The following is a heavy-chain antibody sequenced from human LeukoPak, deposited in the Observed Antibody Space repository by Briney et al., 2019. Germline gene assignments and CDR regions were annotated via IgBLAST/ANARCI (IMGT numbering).Heavy chain of an antibody. CDR3: ARDSKRYSSSSDH. Sequence: KPGGSLRLSCAASGFTFSSYSMNWVRQAPGKGLEWVSSISSSSSYMYYADSVKGRFTISRDNAKNSLYLQMNSLRAEDTAVYYCARDSKRYSSSSDHWGQGTLVTVSS. J-gene: IGHJ5*02. V-gene: IGHV3-21*01. CDR1: GFTFSSYS. D-gene: IGHD6-6*01. CDR2: ISSSSSYM.